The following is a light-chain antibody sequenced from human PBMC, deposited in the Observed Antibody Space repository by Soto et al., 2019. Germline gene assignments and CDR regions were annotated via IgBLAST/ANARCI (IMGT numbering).Light chain of an antibody. CDR2: EVS. CDR1: SSDVGGYNY. J-gene: IGLJ3*02. Sequence: ALTQPASVSGSPGQSITISCTGTSSDVGGYNYVSWYQQYPGKAPKLMIYEVSNRPSGVSNRFSGSKSGNTASLTISGLQAEDEADYYCSSYTSSILVFGGGTKVTVL. V-gene: IGLV2-14*01. CDR3: SSYTSSILV.